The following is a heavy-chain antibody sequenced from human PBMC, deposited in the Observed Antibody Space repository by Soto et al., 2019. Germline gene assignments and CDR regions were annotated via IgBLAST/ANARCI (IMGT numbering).Heavy chain of an antibody. CDR3: ARVLYYGSGSYSPYGMDV. D-gene: IGHD3-10*01. V-gene: IGHV1-69*01. J-gene: IGHJ6*02. Sequence: QVQLVQSGAEVKEPGSSVKVSCKTSGVSFNNNGIGWVRQAPGHGLEWMGGVSPPFRTSNYARKFQGRISSTADASTGTVNMELSSLTSEDTAQYYCARVLYYGSGSYSPYGMDVWGQGTTVTVSS. CDR1: GVSFNNNG. CDR2: VSPPFRTS.